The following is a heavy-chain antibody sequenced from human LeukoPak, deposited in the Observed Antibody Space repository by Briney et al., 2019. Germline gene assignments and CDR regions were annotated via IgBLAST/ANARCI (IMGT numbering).Heavy chain of an antibody. D-gene: IGHD5-18*01. V-gene: IGHV3-21*01. CDR3: ARRASTERGHSYGLDY. Sequence: GGSLRLSCAASGFSFSSYSMNWVRQAPGKGLEWVSSISFSGTYIYYADSLKGRITISRDNARRSLFLQMNSLRAEDTAVYYCARRASTERGHSYGLDYWGQGTQVTVSS. CDR1: GFSFSSYS. CDR2: ISFSGTYI. J-gene: IGHJ4*02.